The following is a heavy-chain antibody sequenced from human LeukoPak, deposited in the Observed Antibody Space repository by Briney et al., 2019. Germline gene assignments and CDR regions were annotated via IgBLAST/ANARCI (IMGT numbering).Heavy chain of an antibody. Sequence: GASVKVSCKASGYTFTSYGISWVRQAPGQGLEWMGWISAYNGNTNYAQKLQGRVTMTTDTSTSTAYMELRSLRSDDTAVYYGARDKYSSSWLYNWFDPWGQGTLVTVSS. D-gene: IGHD6-13*01. CDR2: ISAYNGNT. CDR1: GYTFTSYG. J-gene: IGHJ5*02. V-gene: IGHV1-18*01. CDR3: ARDKYSSSWLYNWFDP.